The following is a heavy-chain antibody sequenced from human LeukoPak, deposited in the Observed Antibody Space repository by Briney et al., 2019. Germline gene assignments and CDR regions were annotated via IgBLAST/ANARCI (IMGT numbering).Heavy chain of an antibody. D-gene: IGHD5-24*01. V-gene: IGHV3-23*01. CDR2: ISGGGGST. CDR3: AMKAVPRPRLHDAFDF. CDR1: GFTFSSYG. J-gene: IGHJ3*01. Sequence: GGSLRLSCGASGFTFSSYGMSWVRQAPGKGLEWVSAISGGGGSTYYADSVKGRFTISRDNSKNTLYLQMNSLRAEDTAVYYCAMKAVPRPRLHDAFDFWGQGTVVSVSS.